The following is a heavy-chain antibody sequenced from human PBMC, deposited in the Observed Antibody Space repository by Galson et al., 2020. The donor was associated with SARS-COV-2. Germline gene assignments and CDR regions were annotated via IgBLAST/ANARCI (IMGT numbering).Heavy chain of an antibody. J-gene: IGHJ6*03. CDR2: IFHSGYT. CDR1: GGSISSSDW. CDR3: SRIIVTAYYFSSMDV. D-gene: IGHD2-21*02. Sequence: SQTLSLTCAVSGGSISSSDWWGWVRQPPGKGLEWIGEIFHSGYTNYNPSLKSRVTMSLDTSKNQFSLKLGSVTAADPALYYCSRIIVTAYYFSSMDVWGKGTPFTVSS. V-gene: IGHV4-4*02.